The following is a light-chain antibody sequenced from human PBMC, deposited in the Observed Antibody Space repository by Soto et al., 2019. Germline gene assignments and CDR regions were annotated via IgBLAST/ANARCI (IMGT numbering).Light chain of an antibody. J-gene: IGKJ4*01. CDR1: QSISSW. CDR3: QQYNSYPLT. Sequence: DIQMTQSPSTLSASVGDRVTITCRASQSISSWLDWYQQKPGKAPKLLIYKASSLESGVPSRFSGRGSGTEFTLTISSLQPDDFATYYCQQYNSYPLTFGVGTKVEIK. V-gene: IGKV1-5*03. CDR2: KAS.